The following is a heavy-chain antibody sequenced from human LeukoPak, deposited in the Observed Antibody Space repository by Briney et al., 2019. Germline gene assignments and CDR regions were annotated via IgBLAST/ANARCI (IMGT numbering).Heavy chain of an antibody. V-gene: IGHV5-51*01. Sequence: GEFLKISCKCSGYSISSYWSGWVRQMPGKGLEWMGIIYPGDSDNRYSPSFQGQVTISADKSISTAYLQWSSLKASDTAMYYCARRSVVVVAATQDLAYYFDYWGQGTLVTVSS. D-gene: IGHD2-15*01. CDR2: IYPGDSDN. CDR3: ARRSVVVVAATQDLAYYFDY. CDR1: GYSISSYW. J-gene: IGHJ4*02.